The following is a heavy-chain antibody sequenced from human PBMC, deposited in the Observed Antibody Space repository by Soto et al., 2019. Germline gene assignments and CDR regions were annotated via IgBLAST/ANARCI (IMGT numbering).Heavy chain of an antibody. CDR3: ARAQYYYDSSGYDY. Sequence: ASVKVSCKASGYTFTSYGISWVRQAPGQGLEWMGWISAYNGNTNYAQKLQGRVTMTTDTSTSTAYMELRSLRSDDTVVYYCARAQYYYDSSGYDYWGQGTLVTVSS. J-gene: IGHJ4*02. V-gene: IGHV1-18*01. CDR2: ISAYNGNT. D-gene: IGHD3-22*01. CDR1: GYTFTSYG.